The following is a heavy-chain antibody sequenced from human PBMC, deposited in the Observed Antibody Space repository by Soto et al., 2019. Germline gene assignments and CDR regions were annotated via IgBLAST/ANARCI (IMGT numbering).Heavy chain of an antibody. CDR2: MTPFNFNT. CDR1: GYTFTYRY. D-gene: IGHD5-18*01. CDR3: STERVDTAIEQRIGMDV. J-gene: IGHJ6*02. Sequence: SVKVSCKASGYTFTYRYLHLVRQAPVQALELIVWMTPFNFNTDYSQKVQDRVTMAVYVCMIAAYIELISLRDDDTCVYYGSTERVDTAIEQRIGMDVWGQGTPVTVSS. V-gene: IGHV1-45*02.